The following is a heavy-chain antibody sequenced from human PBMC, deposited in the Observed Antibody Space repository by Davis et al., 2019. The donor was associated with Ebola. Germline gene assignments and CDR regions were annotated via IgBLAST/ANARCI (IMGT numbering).Heavy chain of an antibody. J-gene: IGHJ3*02. Sequence: PGGSLRLSCAASGFSFNGYGMHWVRQAPGKGLEWVAIISYDGSHRFYADSVKGRFTISRDNSKNTLYLQMNSLRAEDTAVYYCAKGRSNWHAFDIWGQGTMVTVSS. CDR1: GFSFNGYG. CDR3: AKGRSNWHAFDI. D-gene: IGHD7-27*01. V-gene: IGHV3-30*18. CDR2: ISYDGSHR.